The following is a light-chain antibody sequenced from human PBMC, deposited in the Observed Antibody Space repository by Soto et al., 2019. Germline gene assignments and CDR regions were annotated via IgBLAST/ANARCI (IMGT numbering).Light chain of an antibody. J-gene: IGKJ5*01. CDR2: AAS. Sequence: DIQMTQSPSSVSASVVHRLIITHPTSQNSSSWLAWYQQKTGKARKLLIYAASSLQSGVPSRISGSGSGTDFTLTISSLQPEDFATYYCQQANSFPITFGQGTRLEIK. CDR1: QNSSSW. CDR3: QQANSFPIT. V-gene: IGKV1D-12*01.